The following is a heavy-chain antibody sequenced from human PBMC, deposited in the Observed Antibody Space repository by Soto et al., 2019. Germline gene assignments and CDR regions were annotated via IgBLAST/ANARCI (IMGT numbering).Heavy chain of an antibody. CDR2: ISWSSGGI. D-gene: IGHD3-3*01. CDR1: GFSFDDYA. CDR3: TTGYIYFLSVYYGMDV. J-gene: IGHJ6*02. Sequence: GGSLRLSCAASGFSFDDYAMHWVRQAPGKGLEWVSGISWSSGGIGYADSVKGRFTISRDDSKNTLYLQMNSLKTEDTAVYYCTTGYIYFLSVYYGMDVWGQGTTVTVSS. V-gene: IGHV3-9*01.